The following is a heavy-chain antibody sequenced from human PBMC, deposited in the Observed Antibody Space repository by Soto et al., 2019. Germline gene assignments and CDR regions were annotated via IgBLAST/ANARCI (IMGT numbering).Heavy chain of an antibody. D-gene: IGHD1-1*01. CDR2: ISSGGGTI. Sequence: PGGSLRLSCAVSGFTLSSFEMNWVRQAPGKGLEWVSYISSGGGTIYYADSVKGRFTISKDNAKNSLYLQMNSLRAEDTGVYYCERVSRIPVQGMDVWGQGTTVTVSS. CDR1: GFTLSSFE. CDR3: ERVSRIPVQGMDV. V-gene: IGHV3-48*03. J-gene: IGHJ6*02.